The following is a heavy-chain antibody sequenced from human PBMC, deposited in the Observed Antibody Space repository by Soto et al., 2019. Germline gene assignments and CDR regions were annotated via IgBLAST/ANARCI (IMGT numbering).Heavy chain of an antibody. Sequence: GESLKISCKGSGYSFTSYWIGWVRQMPGKGLEWMGIIYPGDSDTRYSPSFQGQVTISADKSISTAYLQWSSLKASDTAMYYCARHRPVLRFLEWDMDVWGKGTTVTVSS. CDR2: IYPGDSDT. J-gene: IGHJ6*03. D-gene: IGHD3-3*01. CDR3: ARHRPVLRFLEWDMDV. CDR1: GYSFTSYW. V-gene: IGHV5-51*01.